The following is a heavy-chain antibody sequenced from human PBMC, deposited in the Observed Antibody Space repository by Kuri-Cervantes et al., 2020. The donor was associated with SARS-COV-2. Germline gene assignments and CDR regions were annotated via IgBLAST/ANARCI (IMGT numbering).Heavy chain of an antibody. Sequence: GESLKISCAASGFTFSSYDMSWVRQAPGKGLEWVSAISGSGGSTYYADSVKGRFTISRDNSKNTLYLQMNSLRAEDTAVYYCAKDPALSRGDFDYWGQGTLVTVSS. CDR2: ISGSGGST. J-gene: IGHJ4*02. V-gene: IGHV3-23*01. CDR3: AKDPALSRGDFDY. D-gene: IGHD3-16*01. CDR1: GFTFSSYD.